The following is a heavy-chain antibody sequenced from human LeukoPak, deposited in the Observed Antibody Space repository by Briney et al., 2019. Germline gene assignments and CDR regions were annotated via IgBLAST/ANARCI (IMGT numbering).Heavy chain of an antibody. CDR3: ARQGQLVAGYYFDY. CDR1: GFTFSSYA. CDR2: ISGSGGST. J-gene: IGHJ4*02. V-gene: IGHV3-23*01. D-gene: IGHD6-6*01. Sequence: GGSLRLSCAASGFTFSSYAMSWVRQAPGKGLEWVSAISGSGGSTYYADSVKGRFTISRDNSKNMLYMQMNSLRAEDTAVYYCARQGQLVAGYYFDYWGQGTLVTVSS.